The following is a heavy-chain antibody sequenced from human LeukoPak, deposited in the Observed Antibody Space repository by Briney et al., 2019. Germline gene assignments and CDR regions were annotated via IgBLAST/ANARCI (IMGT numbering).Heavy chain of an antibody. J-gene: IGHJ6*03. CDR3: ATAYQYGSGSYAQTYYCYYMDV. Sequence: ASVKVSCKVSGYTPTELSMHWVRQAPGKGLEWMGGFYPEDGETIYAQKFQGRVTMTEDTSTNTAYMELSSLRSEDTAVYYCATAYQYGSGSYAQTYYCYYMDVWGKGTTVTVSS. CDR1: GYTPTELS. CDR2: FYPEDGET. V-gene: IGHV1-24*01. D-gene: IGHD3-10*01.